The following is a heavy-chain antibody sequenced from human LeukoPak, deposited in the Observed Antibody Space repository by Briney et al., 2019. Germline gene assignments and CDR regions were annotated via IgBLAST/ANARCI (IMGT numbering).Heavy chain of an antibody. CDR2: ISGSGGNT. CDR1: GFTFSSYG. J-gene: IGHJ6*02. V-gene: IGHV3-23*01. Sequence: GGSLRLSCAASGFTFSSYGLSWVRQAPGKGLEWVSTISGSGGNTYYADSVKGRFTISRDNSKNTLYLQMNSLRAEDTAIYYYAKRLSSGYYYGMDVWGQGTTVTVSS. CDR3: AKRLSSGYYYGMDV. D-gene: IGHD3-22*01.